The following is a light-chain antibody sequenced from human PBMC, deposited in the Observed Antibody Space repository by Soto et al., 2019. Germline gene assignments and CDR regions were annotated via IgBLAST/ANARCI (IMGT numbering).Light chain of an antibody. V-gene: IGLV2-11*01. CDR1: SSDVGGYNY. J-gene: IGLJ1*01. CDR3: CSYAGSYTYV. Sequence: ALTQPRSVSGSPGQSVTISCTGTSSDVGGYNYVPWYQQHPGKAPKLMIYDVSKRPSGVPDRFSSSKSGNTASLTISGLQAEDEADYYCCSYAGSYTYVFGTGTKVTVL. CDR2: DVS.